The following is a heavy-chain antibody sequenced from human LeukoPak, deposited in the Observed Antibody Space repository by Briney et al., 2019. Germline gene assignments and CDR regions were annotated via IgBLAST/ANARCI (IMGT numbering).Heavy chain of an antibody. CDR1: GFTFSSYG. D-gene: IGHD3-10*01. Sequence: PGGSLRLSCAASGFTFSSYGMHWVRQAPGKGLEWVAVIWCDGSNKYYADSVKGRFTISRDNSKNTLYLQMNSLRAEDTAVYYCARDHFYGSGSYPFDYWGQGTLVTVSS. J-gene: IGHJ4*02. V-gene: IGHV3-33*01. CDR3: ARDHFYGSGSYPFDY. CDR2: IWCDGSNK.